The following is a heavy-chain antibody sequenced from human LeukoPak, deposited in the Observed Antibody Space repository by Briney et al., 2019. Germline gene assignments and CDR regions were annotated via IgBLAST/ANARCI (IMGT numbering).Heavy chain of an antibody. V-gene: IGHV4-38-2*02. CDR1: GYSISSGYY. J-gene: IGHJ4*02. Sequence: SETLSLTCTVSGYSISSGYYWGWIRQPPGKGLEWIGSIYHSGSTYYNPSLKSRVTISVDTSKNQFSLKLSSLTAADTAVYYCASLIAAAGRVYYFDYWGQGTLVTVSS. D-gene: IGHD6-13*01. CDR3: ASLIAAAGRVYYFDY. CDR2: IYHSGST.